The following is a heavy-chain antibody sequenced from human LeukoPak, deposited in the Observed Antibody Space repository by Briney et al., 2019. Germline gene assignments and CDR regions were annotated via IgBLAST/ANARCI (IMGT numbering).Heavy chain of an antibody. D-gene: IGHD6-25*01. V-gene: IGHV4-34*01. J-gene: IGHJ1*01. Sequence: SETLSLTCAVYGGSFSGYYWSRIRQPPGKGLEWIGEINHSGSTNYNPSLKSRVTISVDTSKNQFSLKLSSVTAADTAVYYCASPYSSDYTPEYFRHWGQGTLVTVSP. CDR1: GGSFSGYY. CDR3: ASPYSSDYTPEYFRH. CDR2: INHSGST.